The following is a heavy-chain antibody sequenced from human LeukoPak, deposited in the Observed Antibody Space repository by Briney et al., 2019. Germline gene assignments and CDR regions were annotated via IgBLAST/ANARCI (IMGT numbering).Heavy chain of an antibody. J-gene: IGHJ3*02. CDR3: AKSNGYGLIDI. D-gene: IGHD3-22*01. Sequence: SETLSLTCTVSGGSSSSYYWSGVRQPPGKGLEGIGFVYYTGSTNYSPSRKRRITISVNTSKNHVSLKLRSVTAADTAVYYCAKSNGYGLIDIWGQGTMVTVSS. CDR2: VYYTGST. V-gene: IGHV4-59*01. CDR1: GGSSSSYY.